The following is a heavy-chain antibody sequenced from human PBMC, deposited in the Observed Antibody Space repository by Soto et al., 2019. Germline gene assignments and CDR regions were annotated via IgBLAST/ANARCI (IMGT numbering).Heavy chain of an antibody. V-gene: IGHV3-23*01. Sequence: GGSLRLSCAASGFTFSSYAMSWVRQAPGKGLEWVSAISGSGGSTYYADSVKGRFTISRDNSKNTLYLQMNSLRAEDTAVYYCAKSVVVGPYYYYGMDVWGQGTTVTVSS. D-gene: IGHD3-22*01. J-gene: IGHJ6*02. CDR2: ISGSGGST. CDR3: AKSVVVGPYYYYGMDV. CDR1: GFTFSSYA.